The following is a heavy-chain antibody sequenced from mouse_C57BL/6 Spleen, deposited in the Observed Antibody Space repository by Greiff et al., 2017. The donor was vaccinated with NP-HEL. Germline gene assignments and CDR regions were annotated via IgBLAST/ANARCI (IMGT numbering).Heavy chain of an antibody. V-gene: IGHV5-4*01. Sequence: EVQLVESGGGLVKPGGSLKLSCAASGFTFSSYAMSWVRQTPEKRLEWVATISDGGSYTYYPDNVKGRFTISRDNAKNNLYLQMSHLKSEDTAMYYCARDRIWYFDVWGTGTTVTVSS. CDR1: GFTFSSYA. CDR3: ARDRIWYFDV. J-gene: IGHJ1*03. CDR2: ISDGGSYT.